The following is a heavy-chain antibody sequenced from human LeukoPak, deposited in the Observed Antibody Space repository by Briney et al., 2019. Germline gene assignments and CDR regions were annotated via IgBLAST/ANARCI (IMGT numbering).Heavy chain of an antibody. D-gene: IGHD2-21*02. CDR2: IYYSGST. V-gene: IGHV4-30-4*01. CDR3: ARDCGGDCYSD. CDR1: GGSISSGDYY. Sequence: SEALSLTCTVSGGSISSGDYYWSWLRQPPGKGLEWIGYIYYSGSTYYNPSLKSRVTISVDTSKNQFSLKLSSVTAADTAVYYCARDCGGDCYSDWGQGTLVTVSS. J-gene: IGHJ4*02.